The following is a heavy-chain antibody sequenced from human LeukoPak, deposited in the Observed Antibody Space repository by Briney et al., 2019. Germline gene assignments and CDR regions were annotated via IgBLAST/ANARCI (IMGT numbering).Heavy chain of an antibody. CDR2: INHSGST. CDR1: GGSFSGYY. Sequence: SETLSLTCAVYGGSFSGYYWSWIRQPPGKGLEWIGEINHSGSTNYNPSLKSRVTISVDTTKNQFSLKLSSVTAADTAIYYCARDASRIQLWPLWGQGTLVTVSS. D-gene: IGHD5-18*01. J-gene: IGHJ4*02. V-gene: IGHV4-34*01. CDR3: ARDASRIQLWPL.